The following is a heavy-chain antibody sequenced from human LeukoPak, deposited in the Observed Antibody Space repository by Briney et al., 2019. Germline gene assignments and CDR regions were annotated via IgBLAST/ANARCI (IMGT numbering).Heavy chain of an antibody. CDR1: GFTFSSYG. V-gene: IGHV3-30*18. D-gene: IGHD6-19*01. J-gene: IGHJ3*02. Sequence: GGSLRLSCAASGFTFSSYGMHWVRQAPGKGLEWVAVISYDGSNKYYADSVKGRFTTSRDNSKNTLYLQMNSLRAEDAAVYYCAKDLSRSTGQWLIPSGAFDIWGQGTMVTVSS. CDR2: ISYDGSNK. CDR3: AKDLSRSTGQWLIPSGAFDI.